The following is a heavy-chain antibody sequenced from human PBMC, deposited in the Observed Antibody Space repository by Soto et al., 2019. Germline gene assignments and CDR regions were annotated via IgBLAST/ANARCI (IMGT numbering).Heavy chain of an antibody. Sequence: SETLSLTCAVYGGSFSGYFWNWIRQPPGKGLEWIGEINHSGSTNYNPSLKSRVTISVDTSKNQFSLKLSSVTAADTAVYYCARGFHYGSGDKGMDVWGQGTTVT. J-gene: IGHJ6*02. D-gene: IGHD3-10*01. CDR3: ARGFHYGSGDKGMDV. CDR2: INHSGST. V-gene: IGHV4-34*01. CDR1: GGSFSGYF.